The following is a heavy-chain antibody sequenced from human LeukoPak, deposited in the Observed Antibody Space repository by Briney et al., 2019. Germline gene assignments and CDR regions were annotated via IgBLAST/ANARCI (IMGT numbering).Heavy chain of an antibody. CDR1: GGSFSGYH. CDR3: ARGGDTARWPFDY. J-gene: IGHJ4*02. Sequence: SETLSLTCAVYGGSFSGYHWSWIRQPPGKGLEWIGEINHSGSTNYNPSLKSRVTISVDTSKNQFSLKLSSVTAADTAVYYCARGGDTARWPFDYWGQGTLVTVSS. D-gene: IGHD5-18*01. V-gene: IGHV4-34*01. CDR2: INHSGST.